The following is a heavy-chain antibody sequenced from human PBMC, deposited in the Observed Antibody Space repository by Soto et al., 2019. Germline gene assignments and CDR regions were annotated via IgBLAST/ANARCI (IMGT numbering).Heavy chain of an antibody. D-gene: IGHD3-3*01. J-gene: IGHJ4*01. CDR2: ITDTRGDT. Sequence: PGGSLRLSCVASGFTFGSRAMSWHRQAPGEGLEWVSTITDTRGDTKYADSVRGRFTISRENSKNTLYLQMSSLRAADPAVYYCARGSQDSYRGSRIFELWGLGALVTGSS. CDR1: GFTFGSRA. CDR3: ARGSQDSYRGSRIFEL. V-gene: IGHV3-23*01.